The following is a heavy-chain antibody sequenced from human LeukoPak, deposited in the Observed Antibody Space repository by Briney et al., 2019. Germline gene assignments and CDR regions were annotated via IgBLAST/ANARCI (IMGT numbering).Heavy chain of an antibody. Sequence: ASVKVSCKASGYTFTSYGISWVRQAPGQGLEWMGWVSAYNGNTNYAQKLQGRVTMTTDTSTSTAYMELRSLRSDDTAVYYCARPYSSGWKDAFDIWGQGTMVTVSS. V-gene: IGHV1-18*01. CDR2: VSAYNGNT. CDR3: ARPYSSGWKDAFDI. J-gene: IGHJ3*02. D-gene: IGHD6-19*01. CDR1: GYTFTSYG.